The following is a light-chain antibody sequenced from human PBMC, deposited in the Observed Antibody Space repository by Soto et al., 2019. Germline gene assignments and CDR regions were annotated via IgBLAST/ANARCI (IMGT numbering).Light chain of an antibody. CDR2: LNSDGSH. CDR3: QTWGADSVI. J-gene: IGLJ2*01. CDR1: SGHSSYA. Sequence: QLVLTQSPSASASLGASVKLTCTLSSGHSSYAIAWHQQQPEKGPRFLMKLNSDGSHSKGDGISDRFSGSSSGAERYLTIFSLQSEDEAYYYCQTWGADSVIFGGGTKLTVL. V-gene: IGLV4-69*01.